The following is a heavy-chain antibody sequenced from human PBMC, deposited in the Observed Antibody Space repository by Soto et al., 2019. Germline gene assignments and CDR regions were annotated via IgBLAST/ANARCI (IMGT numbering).Heavy chain of an antibody. D-gene: IGHD2-2*01. CDR2: IYYSGST. V-gene: IGHV4-39*01. CDR1: GGSISSSSYY. Sequence: SETLSLTCTVSGGSISSSSYYWGWIRQPPGKGLEWIGSIYYSGSTYYNPSLKSRVTISVDTSKNQFSLKLSSVTAADTAVYYCARGSGYCISTSCYYYYYGMDVWGQGTTVTVS. CDR3: ARGSGYCISTSCYYYYYGMDV. J-gene: IGHJ6*02.